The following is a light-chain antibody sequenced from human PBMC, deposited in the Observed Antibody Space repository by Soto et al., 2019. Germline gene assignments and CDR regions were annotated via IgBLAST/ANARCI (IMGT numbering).Light chain of an antibody. Sequence: QSALTQPASVSGSPGQSITISCTGTSSDVGSYNLVSWYQQHPGKAPKLMIYEGSKRPSGVSNRFSGSKSGNTASLTNSGLQAEDEADYYCCSYAGSKVFGTGTKVTVL. CDR2: EGS. V-gene: IGLV2-23*01. J-gene: IGLJ1*01. CDR1: SSDVGSYNL. CDR3: CSYAGSKV.